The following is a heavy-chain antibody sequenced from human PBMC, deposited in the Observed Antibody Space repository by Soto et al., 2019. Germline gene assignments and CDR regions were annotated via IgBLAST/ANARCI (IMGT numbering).Heavy chain of an antibody. V-gene: IGHV3-30*18. CDR2: ISYDGSNK. D-gene: IGHD3-9*01. CDR1: GFTFSSYG. Sequence: GGSLRLSCAASGFTFSSYGMHWVRQAPGKGLEWVAVISYDGSNKYYADSVKGRFTISRDNSKNTLYLQMNSLRAEDTAVYYCAKALVRYDNAPFDYWGQGTLVTVSS. J-gene: IGHJ4*02. CDR3: AKALVRYDNAPFDY.